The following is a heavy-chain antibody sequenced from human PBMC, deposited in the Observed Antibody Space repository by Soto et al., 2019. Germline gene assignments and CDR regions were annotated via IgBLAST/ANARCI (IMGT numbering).Heavy chain of an antibody. V-gene: IGHV1-69*06. Sequence: QVQLVQSGAEVKKPGSSVKVSCKASGGTFSSYAISWVRQAPGQGLEWMGGIIPIFGTANYAQKFQGRVTNNADKFTSTGYHELGRLGSEDKAGDYCGRDAGCPHNRFDPWGQGTLVTVSS. CDR2: IIPIFGTA. J-gene: IGHJ5*02. CDR1: GGTFSSYA. CDR3: GRDAGCPHNRFDP.